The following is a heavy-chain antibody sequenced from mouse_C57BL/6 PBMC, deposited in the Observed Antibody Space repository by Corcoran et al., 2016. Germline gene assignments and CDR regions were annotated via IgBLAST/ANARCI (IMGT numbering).Heavy chain of an antibody. CDR3: ARDSNWYFDV. J-gene: IGHJ1*03. CDR2: INTYSGVP. CDR1: GYTFTTYG. Sequence: QIQLVQSGPELKKPGEPVKISCKASGYTFTTYGMSWVRQAPGKGLKWMAWINTYSGVPTYADDFKGRFAFSLETSASTAYLQINNLKNEDTATYFCARDSNWYFDVWGTGTTVTVSS. V-gene: IGHV9-3*01. D-gene: IGHD2-5*01.